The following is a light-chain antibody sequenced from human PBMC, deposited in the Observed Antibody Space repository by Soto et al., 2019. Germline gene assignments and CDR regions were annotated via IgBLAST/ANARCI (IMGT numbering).Light chain of an antibody. Sequence: QSHATLPLPQGARVTLSCRASQSVTTYLAWCQQKPGQPPRLLIYDASTRATGVPARFSASGSGTDFSLTISSLEPEDFAIYYCQQRSNWPPSITFGQGTRLETK. CDR3: QQRSNWPPSIT. J-gene: IGKJ5*01. CDR1: QSVTTY. CDR2: DAS. V-gene: IGKV3-11*01.